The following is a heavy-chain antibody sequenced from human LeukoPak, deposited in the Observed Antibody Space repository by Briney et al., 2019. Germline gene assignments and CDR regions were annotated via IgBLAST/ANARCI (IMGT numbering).Heavy chain of an antibody. Sequence: ASVKVSCKASGNTFSGYYIHWVRQALGQGLEWMGWINPNSGATNSAQNFQGRVTMTRDTSISTAYMELSRLRSDDTAVYYCTRVGYDSNYYFDYWGQGTLVTVSP. CDR1: GNTFSGYY. J-gene: IGHJ4*02. CDR3: TRVGYDSNYYFDY. D-gene: IGHD6-13*01. CDR2: INPNSGAT. V-gene: IGHV1-2*02.